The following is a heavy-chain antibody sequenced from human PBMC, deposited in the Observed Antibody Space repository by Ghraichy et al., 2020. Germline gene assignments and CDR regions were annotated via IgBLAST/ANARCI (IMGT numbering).Heavy chain of an antibody. CDR2: IYYSGST. V-gene: IGHV4-39*01. CDR1: GGSISSSSYY. Sequence: SQTLSLTCTVSGGSISSSSYYWGWIRQPPGKGLEWIGSIYYSGSTYYNPSLKSRVTISVDTSKNQFSLKLSSVTAADTAVYYCAKQSTNTIFGVVTADFDFDYWGQGTLVTVSS. J-gene: IGHJ4*02. CDR3: AKQSTNTIFGVVTADFDFDY. D-gene: IGHD3-3*01.